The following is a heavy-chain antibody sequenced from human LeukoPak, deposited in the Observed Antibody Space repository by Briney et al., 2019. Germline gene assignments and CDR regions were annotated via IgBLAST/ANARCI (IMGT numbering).Heavy chain of an antibody. Sequence: PGRSLRLSCAASGFTFDDYAMHWVRQAPGKGLEWVSGISWNSGSIGYADSVKGRFTISRDNAKNSLYLQMYSLRAEDTALYYCEAFDSSGYSDAFDIWGQGTMVTVSS. D-gene: IGHD3-22*01. CDR2: ISWNSGSI. J-gene: IGHJ3*02. CDR3: EAFDSSGYSDAFDI. V-gene: IGHV3-9*01. CDR1: GFTFDDYA.